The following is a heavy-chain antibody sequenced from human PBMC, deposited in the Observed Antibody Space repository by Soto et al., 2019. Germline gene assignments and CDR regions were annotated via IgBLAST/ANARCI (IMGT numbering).Heavy chain of an antibody. Sequence: QVQLVQSGAEVKKPGSSVKVSCKASGGTFSSYTISWVRQAPGQGLEWMGRIIPILGIANYAQKFQGRVTIPADKATSTAYMELSSLRSEDTAVYCCATMCGGDCLGDYWGQGTLDTVSS. J-gene: IGHJ4*02. CDR2: IIPILGIA. D-gene: IGHD2-21*02. V-gene: IGHV1-69*02. CDR3: ATMCGGDCLGDY. CDR1: GGTFSSYT.